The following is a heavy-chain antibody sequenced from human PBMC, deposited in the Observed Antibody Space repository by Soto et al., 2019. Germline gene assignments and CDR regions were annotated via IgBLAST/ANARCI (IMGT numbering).Heavy chain of an antibody. V-gene: IGHV4-39*07. CDR3: ARVHGDYEYFQH. Sequence: SETLSLTCTVSGGSISSSSYYWGWIRQPPGKGLEWIGSIYYSGSTYYNPSLKSRVTISVDTSKNQFSLKLSSVTAADTAVYYCARVHGDYEYFQHWGQGTLVTVSS. CDR2: IYYSGST. D-gene: IGHD4-17*01. CDR1: GGSISSSSYY. J-gene: IGHJ1*01.